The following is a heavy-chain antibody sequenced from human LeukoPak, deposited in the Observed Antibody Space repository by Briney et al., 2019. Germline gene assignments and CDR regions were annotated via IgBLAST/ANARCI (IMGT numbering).Heavy chain of an antibody. CDR1: GGSFRGYY. J-gene: IGHJ4*02. D-gene: IGHD2-2*01. Sequence: PSETLSLTCAVYGGSFRGYYWSCIRQPPGKGLEWIGELNHSGSTNYNPSLKSRVTIAVDTSKNQVSLKLSSVTAADTAVYYCASTLGYCSTTSCYGPHWGQGTLVTVSS. CDR2: LNHSGST. CDR3: ASTLGYCSTTSCYGPH. V-gene: IGHV4-34*01.